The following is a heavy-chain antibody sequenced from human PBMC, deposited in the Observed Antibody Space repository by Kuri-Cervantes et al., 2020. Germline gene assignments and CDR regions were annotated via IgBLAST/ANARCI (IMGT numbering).Heavy chain of an antibody. Sequence: ASVKVSCKASGYTFTSYDINWVRQATGQGLEWMGWMNPNSGNTGYAQKFQGRATMTRNTSISAAYMELSSLRSEDTAVYYWARDPNCGYYLWGQGTLVTVSS. V-gene: IGHV1-8*02. D-gene: IGHD3-22*01. J-gene: IGHJ5*02. CDR2: MNPNSGNT. CDR3: ARDPNCGYYL. CDR1: GYTFTSYD.